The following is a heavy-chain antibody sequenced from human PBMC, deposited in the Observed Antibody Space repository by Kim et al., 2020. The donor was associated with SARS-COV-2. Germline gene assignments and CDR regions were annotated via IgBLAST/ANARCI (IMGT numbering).Heavy chain of an antibody. Sequence: ASVKVSCKASGYTFTSYGISWVRQAPGQGLEWMGWISAYNGNTNYAQKLQGRVTMTTDTSTSTAYMELRSLRSDDTAVYYCARDQPLIGFFFLGELSLGNYYYYGMDVWGQGTTVTVSS. CDR2: ISAYNGNT. D-gene: IGHD3-16*02. J-gene: IGHJ6*02. V-gene: IGHV1-18*04. CDR3: ARDQPLIGFFFLGELSLGNYYYYGMDV. CDR1: GYTFTSYG.